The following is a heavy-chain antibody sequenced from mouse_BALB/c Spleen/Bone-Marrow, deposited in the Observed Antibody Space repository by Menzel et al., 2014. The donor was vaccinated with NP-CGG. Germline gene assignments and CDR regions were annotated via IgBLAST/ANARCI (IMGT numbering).Heavy chain of an antibody. CDR2: IYSGSGNT. V-gene: IGHV1-77*01. Sequence: QVQLQQSGAELARPGASVKLSCKASGYTFTDYYINWVKQRTGQGLEWIGEIYSGSGNTYYNEKFKGKATLTADKSSSTAYMQLSSLTSEDSAVYFCARGVYYGNYGDYWGQGTTLTVSS. CDR1: GYTFTDYY. D-gene: IGHD2-1*01. J-gene: IGHJ2*01. CDR3: ARGVYYGNYGDY.